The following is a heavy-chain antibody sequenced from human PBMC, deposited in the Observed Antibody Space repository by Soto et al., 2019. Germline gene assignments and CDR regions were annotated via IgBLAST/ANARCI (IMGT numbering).Heavy chain of an antibody. CDR1: GYTFAAYD. J-gene: IGHJ3*02. CDR2: VNPNSGNT. V-gene: IGHV1-8*01. CDR3: ARGGTYDALEM. Sequence: ASVKVSCKASGYTFAAYDITWVRQATGQGLEWMGWVNPNSGNTGSPQKFQGRVTMTKNTSVSTAYLELSSLTSDDTAVYYCARGGTYDALEMWGQGTMVTVSS.